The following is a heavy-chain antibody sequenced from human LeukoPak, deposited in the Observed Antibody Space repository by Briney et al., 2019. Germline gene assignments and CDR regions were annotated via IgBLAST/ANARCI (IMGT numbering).Heavy chain of an antibody. J-gene: IGHJ4*02. V-gene: IGHV3-21*01. CDR2: ISSSSSYI. D-gene: IGHD3-3*01. CDR1: GFTFSSYS. CDR3: ARVVLDYDFWSGNESPYYFDY. Sequence: GGSLRLSCAASGFTFSSYSMNWVRQAPGKGLEWVSSISSSSSYIYYADSVKGRFTISRDNAKNSLYLQMNSLRAEDTAVCYCARVVLDYDFWSGNESPYYFDYWGQGTLVTVSS.